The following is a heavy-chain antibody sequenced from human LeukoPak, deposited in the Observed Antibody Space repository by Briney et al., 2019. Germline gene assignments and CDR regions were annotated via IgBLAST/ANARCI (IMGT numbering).Heavy chain of an antibody. D-gene: IGHD6-13*01. CDR3: ARDPRVAAAGIGALDI. J-gene: IGHJ3*02. V-gene: IGHV4-59*12. CDR2: IYYSGST. CDR1: GGSISSYY. Sequence: SSETLSLTCTVSGGSISSYYWSWIRQPPGKGLEWIGYIYYSGSTNYNPSLKSRVTISVDTSKNQFSLKLTSVTAADTAVYYCARDPRVAAAGIGALDIWGQGTMVTVSS.